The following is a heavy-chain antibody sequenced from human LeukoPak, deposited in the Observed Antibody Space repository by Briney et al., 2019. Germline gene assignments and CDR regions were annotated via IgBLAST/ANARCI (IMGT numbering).Heavy chain of an antibody. CDR2: IGNNGGGI. CDR3: AIDPNWETHN. J-gene: IGHJ4*02. Sequence: GGSLRLSCAASGFTFSSYAMSWVRQAPGKGLEWVSIIGNNGGGIHYADSVRGRFTISRDNSKNTLYLQMTNLRVDDTALYYCAIDPNWETHNWGQGVLVTVSS. D-gene: IGHD7-27*01. V-gene: IGHV3-23*01. CDR1: GFTFSSYA.